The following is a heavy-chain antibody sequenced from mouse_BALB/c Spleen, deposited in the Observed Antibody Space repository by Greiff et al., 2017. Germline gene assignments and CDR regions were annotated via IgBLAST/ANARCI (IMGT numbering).Heavy chain of an antibody. V-gene: IGHV2-2*02. CDR2: IWSGGST. J-gene: IGHJ3*01. Sequence: QVQLQQSGPGLVQPSQSLSITCTVSGFSLTSYGVHWVRQSPGKGLEWLGVIWSGGSTDYNAAFISRLSISKDNSKSQVFFKMNSLQANDTAIYYCASPNYYGSSAWFAYWGQGTLVTVSA. CDR3: ASPNYYGSSAWFAY. CDR1: GFSLTSYG. D-gene: IGHD1-1*01.